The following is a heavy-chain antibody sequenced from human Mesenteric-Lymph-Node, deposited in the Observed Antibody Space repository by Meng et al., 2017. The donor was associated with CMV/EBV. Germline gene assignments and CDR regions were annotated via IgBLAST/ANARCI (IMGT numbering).Heavy chain of an antibody. CDR2: IYYSGST. V-gene: IGHV4-39*07. CDR1: GGSISSSSYY. CDR3: ARDGDYYDSSGYNPFDY. D-gene: IGHD3-22*01. Sequence: QLQLQESGPGLVKPSETLSLTCTVPGGSISSSSYYWGWIRQPPGKGLEWIGSIYYSGSTYYNPSLKSRVTISVDTSKNQFSLKLSSVTAADTAVYYCARDGDYYDSSGYNPFDYWGQGILVTVSS. J-gene: IGHJ4*02.